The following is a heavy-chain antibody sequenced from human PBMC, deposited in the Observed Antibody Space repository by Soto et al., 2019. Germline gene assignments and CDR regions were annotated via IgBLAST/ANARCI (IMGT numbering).Heavy chain of an antibody. CDR3: ARGRGGLRFLEWLTPTFDY. CDR2: INHSGST. Sequence: PSETLSLTCAVYGGSFSGYYWSWIRQPPGKGLEWIGEINHSGSTNYNPSLKSRVTISVDTSKNQFSLKLSSVTAADTAVYYRARGRGGLRFLEWLTPTFDYWGQGTLVTVSS. CDR1: GGSFSGYY. J-gene: IGHJ4*02. V-gene: IGHV4-34*01. D-gene: IGHD3-3*01.